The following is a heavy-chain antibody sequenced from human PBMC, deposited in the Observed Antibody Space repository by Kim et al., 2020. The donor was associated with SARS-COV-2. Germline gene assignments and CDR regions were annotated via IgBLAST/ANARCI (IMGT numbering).Heavy chain of an antibody. CDR1: GFTFSNYA. CDR2: ISGSGATT. J-gene: IGHJ3*02. Sequence: GGSLRLSCAASGFTFSNYAMDWVRQAPGKGLEWVSDISGSGATTYYADSVRGRFTVSRDNSKSTLYLQMSSLRAEDTAVYYCAGSGYYDSSGDAFHIWG. V-gene: IGHV3-23*01. CDR3: AGSGYYDSSGDAFHI. D-gene: IGHD3-22*01.